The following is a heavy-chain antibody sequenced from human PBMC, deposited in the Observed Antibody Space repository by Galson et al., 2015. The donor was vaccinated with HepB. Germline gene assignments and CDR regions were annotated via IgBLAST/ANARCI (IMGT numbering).Heavy chain of an antibody. CDR2: ISAYNGNT. D-gene: IGHD6-6*01. CDR1: GYIFSTYG. Sequence: SVKVSCKASGYIFSTYGLNWVRQAPGQGLEWMGWISAYNGNTKYAQNFQDRVIMTTETSTSTAYMELWGLKYDDTAIYYCARDHIAARPGWFDPWGQGTLVTVSS. J-gene: IGHJ5*02. CDR3: ARDHIAARPGWFDP. V-gene: IGHV1-18*04.